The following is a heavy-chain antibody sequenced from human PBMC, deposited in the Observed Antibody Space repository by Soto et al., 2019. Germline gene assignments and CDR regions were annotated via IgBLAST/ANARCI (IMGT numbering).Heavy chain of an antibody. CDR1: GGSIASGGYY. V-gene: IGHV4-39*01. J-gene: IGHJ5*02. CDR2: VYYGGST. D-gene: IGHD2-2*01. Sequence: QLQMQESGPGVVQPSETLSLTCTVSGGSIASGGYYWGWIRQSPEKGLEWIGSVYYGGSTYYNPSLQSRLTMSIDTSKCQFSLNLSSVTAADTAVYFCARHARVAPASTGVAFDPWGQGSLVTVSS. CDR3: ARHARVAPASTGVAFDP.